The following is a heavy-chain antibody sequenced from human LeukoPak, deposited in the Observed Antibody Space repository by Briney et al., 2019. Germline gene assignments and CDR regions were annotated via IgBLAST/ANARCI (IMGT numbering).Heavy chain of an antibody. CDR2: IYYSGST. D-gene: IGHD3-10*01. Sequence: SETLSLTCTVSGGSISSYYWSWIRQPPGKGLEWIGYIYYSGSTNYNPSLKSRVTISVDTSKNQFSLKLSSVTAADTAVYYCARVRFGTWDAFDIWGQGTVVTVSS. CDR3: ARVRFGTWDAFDI. V-gene: IGHV4-59*01. CDR1: GGSISSYY. J-gene: IGHJ3*02.